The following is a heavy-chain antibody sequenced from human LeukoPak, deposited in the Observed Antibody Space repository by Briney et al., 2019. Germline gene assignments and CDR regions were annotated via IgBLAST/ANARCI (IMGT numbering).Heavy chain of an antibody. J-gene: IGHJ4*02. Sequence: GGSLRLSCAASGFTFSGYSMNWVRQAPGKGLEWVSYISKSSDRIYHADSVKGRFTISRDNAKTSLYLQMDSLRAEDTAVYYCARDLLNDEGSSYFFDQWGQGTLVTVSS. CDR2: ISKSSDRI. CDR3: ARDLLNDEGSSYFFDQ. CDR1: GFTFSGYS. D-gene: IGHD2-2*01. V-gene: IGHV3-48*04.